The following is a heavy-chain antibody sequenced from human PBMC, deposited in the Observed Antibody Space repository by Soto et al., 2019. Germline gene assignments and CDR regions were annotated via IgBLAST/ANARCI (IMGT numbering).Heavy chain of an antibody. V-gene: IGHV4-31*03. CDR2: IYYSGST. CDR3: ASRTLLWFGGGGGMDV. D-gene: IGHD3-10*01. Sequence: QVQLQEAGPGLVKPSQTLSLTCTVSGGSISSGGYYWSWIRQHPGKGLEWIGYIYYSGSTYYNPSLKSRVTIAVDTSKNQSALKLSSVTAADTAGYYCASRTLLWFGGGGGMDVWGQGTTVTVSS. J-gene: IGHJ6*02. CDR1: GGSISSGGYY.